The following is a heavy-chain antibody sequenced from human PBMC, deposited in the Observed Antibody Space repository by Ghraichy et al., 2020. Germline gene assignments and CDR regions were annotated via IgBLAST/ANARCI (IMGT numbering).Heavy chain of an antibody. CDR2: IYYSGST. CDR3: ARDENRPGVKGIYSNYGSYAFDI. J-gene: IGHJ3*02. CDR1: GGSISSSSYY. V-gene: IGHV4-39*07. D-gene: IGHD4-11*01. Sequence: SQTLSLTCTVSGGSISSSSYYWGWIRQPPGKGLEWIGSIYYSGSTYYNPSLKSRVTISVDTSKNQFSLKLSSVTAADTAVYYCARDENRPGVKGIYSNYGSYAFDIWGQGTMVTVSS.